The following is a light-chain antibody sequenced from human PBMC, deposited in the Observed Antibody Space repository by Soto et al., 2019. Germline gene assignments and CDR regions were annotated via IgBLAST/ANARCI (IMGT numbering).Light chain of an antibody. CDR3: QQYNSYSWT. V-gene: IGKV1-5*03. Sequence: DIQMTQSPSTLSASVGDRVTITCRASQSISSWLAWYQQKPGKAPKLLIYKASSLESGVPSRFSGSGSGIEFTLTISSLQPDDFATYYCQQYNSYSWTFGQGTKVDI. CDR2: KAS. CDR1: QSISSW. J-gene: IGKJ1*01.